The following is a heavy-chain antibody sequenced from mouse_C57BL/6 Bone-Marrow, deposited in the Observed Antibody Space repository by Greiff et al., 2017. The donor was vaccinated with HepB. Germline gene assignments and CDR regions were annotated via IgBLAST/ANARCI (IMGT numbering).Heavy chain of an antibody. J-gene: IGHJ3*01. CDR1: GFSFNTYA. CDR2: IRSKSNNYAT. CDR3: VRHANGYPFAY. Sequence: EVQLVESGGGLVQPKGSLKLSCAASGFSFNTYAMNWVRQAPGKGLEWVARIRSKSNNYATYYADSVKDRFTISRDDSESMLYLQMNNLKTEDTAMYYCVRHANGYPFAYWGQGTLVTVSA. V-gene: IGHV10-1*01. D-gene: IGHD2-2*01.